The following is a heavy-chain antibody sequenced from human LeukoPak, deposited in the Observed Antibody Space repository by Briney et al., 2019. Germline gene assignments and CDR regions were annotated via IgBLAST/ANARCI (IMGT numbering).Heavy chain of an antibody. CDR3: ARGSTAPQPLDY. Sequence: GGSLRLSCAASGFTFSSYAMSWVRQAPGKGLEWVSYISSSSSTIYYADSVKGRFILSRDNSNNTLYLQMNSLRAEDTAVYYCARGSTAPQPLDYWGQGTLVTVSS. V-gene: IGHV3-48*01. CDR1: GFTFSSYA. CDR2: ISSSSSTI. D-gene: IGHD1-14*01. J-gene: IGHJ4*02.